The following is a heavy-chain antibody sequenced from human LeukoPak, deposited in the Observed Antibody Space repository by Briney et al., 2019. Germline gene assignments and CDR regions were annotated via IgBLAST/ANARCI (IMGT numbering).Heavy chain of an antibody. J-gene: IGHJ4*02. CDR1: GFTFSSYA. CDR2: ISGSGGST. D-gene: IGHD6-13*01. CDR3: ARDRGEKYSSSWVDY. V-gene: IGHV3-23*01. Sequence: GGSLRLSCAASGFTFSSYAMSWVRQAPGKGLEWVSAISGSGGSTYYADSVKGRFTISRDNAKNSLYLQMNSLRAEDTAVYYCARDRGEKYSSSWVDYWGQGTLVTVSS.